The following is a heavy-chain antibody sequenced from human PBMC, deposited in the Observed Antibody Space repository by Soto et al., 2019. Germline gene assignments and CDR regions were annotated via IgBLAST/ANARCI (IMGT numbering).Heavy chain of an antibody. Sequence: QPGGSLRLSCAASGFTFSSYGMHWVRQAPGKGLEWVAVISYDGSNKYYADSVKGRFTISRDNSKNTLYLQMNSLRAEDTAVYYCAKVLRFGEPYHDAFDIWGQGTMVTVSS. J-gene: IGHJ3*02. V-gene: IGHV3-30*18. CDR3: AKVLRFGEPYHDAFDI. CDR2: ISYDGSNK. CDR1: GFTFSSYG. D-gene: IGHD3-10*01.